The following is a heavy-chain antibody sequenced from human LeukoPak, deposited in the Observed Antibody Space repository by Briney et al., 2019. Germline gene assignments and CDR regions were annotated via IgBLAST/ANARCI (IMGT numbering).Heavy chain of an antibody. D-gene: IGHD2-8*02. CDR3: ARTPGSGAAVLAFFDY. CDR1: GFSLSTSGMR. J-gene: IGHJ4*02. Sequence: SGPTLVNPTQTLTLTCTFAGFSLSTSGMRVSWIRQPPGKALEWLARIDWDDDKFYSTSLKTRLIISKDTSKNQVVLTMTNMDPVDTDTYYCARTPGSGAAVLAFFDYWGQGTLVTVSS. CDR2: IDWDDDK. V-gene: IGHV2-70*04.